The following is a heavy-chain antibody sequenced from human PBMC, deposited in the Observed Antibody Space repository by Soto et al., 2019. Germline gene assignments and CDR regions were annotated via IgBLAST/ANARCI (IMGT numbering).Heavy chain of an antibody. CDR3: ARMGLMVYAAPLDY. Sequence: ASVKVSCKASGYTFTSYAMHWVRQAPGQRLEWMGWINAGNGNTKYSQKFQGRVTITRDTSASTAYMELSSLRSEDTAVYYCARMGLMVYAAPLDYWGQGTLVTVSS. J-gene: IGHJ4*02. CDR1: GYTFTSYA. D-gene: IGHD2-8*01. CDR2: INAGNGNT. V-gene: IGHV1-3*01.